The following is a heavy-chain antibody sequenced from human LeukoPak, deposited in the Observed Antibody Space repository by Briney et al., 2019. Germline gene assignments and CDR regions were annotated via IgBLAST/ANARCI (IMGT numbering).Heavy chain of an antibody. CDR3: ASAVAAPDQDPPFDY. J-gene: IGHJ4*02. CDR2: IKSDGTT. V-gene: IGHV3-48*04. D-gene: IGHD6-25*01. Sequence: GPLRLSCAASGSTFSSYAMSWVRPAPGKGLEWISYIKSDGTTYYADTVKGRFTISRDSAKKSVYLYMNSLRAEDTAVYYCASAVAAPDQDPPFDYWGQGTLVTVSS. CDR1: GSTFSSYA.